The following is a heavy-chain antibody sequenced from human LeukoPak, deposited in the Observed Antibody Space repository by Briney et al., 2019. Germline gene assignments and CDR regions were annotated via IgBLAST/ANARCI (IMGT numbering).Heavy chain of an antibody. CDR2: INHNGNVN. Sequence: GGSLRFSCAASGFTFSSYWMNWARQAPGKGLEWVASINHNGNVNHYVDSVKGRFTISRDNAKNSLYLQMSNLRAEDTVVYFCARGGGLDVWGQGATVTVSS. J-gene: IGHJ6*02. CDR3: ARGGGLDV. V-gene: IGHV3-7*03. CDR1: GFTFSSYW. D-gene: IGHD3-16*01.